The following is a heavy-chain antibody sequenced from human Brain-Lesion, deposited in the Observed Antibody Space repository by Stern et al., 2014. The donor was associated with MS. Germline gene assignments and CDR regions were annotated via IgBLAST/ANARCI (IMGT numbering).Heavy chain of an antibody. CDR3: ARDQRGITIFGVVTDYYYLGMDV. D-gene: IGHD3-3*01. J-gene: IGHJ6*02. CDR2: VNPHTGGT. Sequence: VQLVESGAEVKKPGASVKVSCKTSGYIFTGYYIHWVRQAPGQGLEWMAWVNPHTGGTKYAQKFQGRVTMSRDTSISTAYVELSSLTSDDTAVYYCARDQRGITIFGVVTDYYYLGMDVGGQGTTVTVSS. V-gene: IGHV1-2*02. CDR1: GYIFTGYY.